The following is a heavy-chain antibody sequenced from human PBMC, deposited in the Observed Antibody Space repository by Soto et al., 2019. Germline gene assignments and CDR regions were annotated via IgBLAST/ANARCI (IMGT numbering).Heavy chain of an antibody. CDR1: GGSFRGHS. D-gene: IGHD3-22*01. CDR3: STRAYDTNGYYRFDP. J-gene: IGHJ5*01. V-gene: IGHV4-34*01. CDR2: INHSGRV. Sequence: QVQLQQWGAGLLKPSETLSLTCAVYGGSFRGHSWTWIRQSPGKGLEWIGDINHSGRVNYSPSLKTPVTISLATSKNQFSLTLSAVTAADTAMYYCSTRAYDTNGYYRFDPWGQGTLVTVSS.